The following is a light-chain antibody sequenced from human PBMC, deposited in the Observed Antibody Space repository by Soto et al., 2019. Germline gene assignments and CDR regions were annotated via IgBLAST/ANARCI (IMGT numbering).Light chain of an antibody. V-gene: IGKV1-5*03. CDR2: KAS. CDR3: QQYNSYPWT. J-gene: IGKJ2*01. CDR1: QSISSW. Sequence: DIQMTQSPSTLPASVGDRVTITCRASQSISSWLAWYQQKPGKAPNLLIYKASSLESGVPSRFSGSGSGTEFTLTISSLQPDDFATYYCQQYNSYPWTFGQGTKLEIK.